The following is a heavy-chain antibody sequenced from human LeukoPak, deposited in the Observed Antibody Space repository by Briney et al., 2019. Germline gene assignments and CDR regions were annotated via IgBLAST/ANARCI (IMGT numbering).Heavy chain of an antibody. Sequence: GASVKVSCKTSGYTFTGYYLHWVRQAPGQGLEWMGWIKPNNGDTNYAQKFQGRVTMTRDTSISTGYMELRRLRSDDTAVYYCARTTPFDYWGQGTLVTVSS. CDR3: ARTTPFDY. V-gene: IGHV1-2*02. CDR1: GYTFTGYY. D-gene: IGHD1-1*01. CDR2: IKPNNGDT. J-gene: IGHJ4*02.